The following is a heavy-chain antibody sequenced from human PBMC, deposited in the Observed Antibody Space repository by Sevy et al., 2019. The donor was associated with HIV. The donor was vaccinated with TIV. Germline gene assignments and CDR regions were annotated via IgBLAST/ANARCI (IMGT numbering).Heavy chain of an antibody. V-gene: IGHV3-15*01. Sequence: GGSLRLSCAVSGFTFNNAWMNWVRQAPGTGLQWVGLIKSKIDGETTDYAAPVKGRFTISTDDSKNTLFLQMNSLKIEDTDESYCATAPGYYDSAPFDYWGPGTLVTVSS. D-gene: IGHD3-22*01. CDR2: IKSKIDGETT. CDR3: ATAPGYYDSAPFDY. J-gene: IGHJ4*02. CDR1: GFTFNNAW.